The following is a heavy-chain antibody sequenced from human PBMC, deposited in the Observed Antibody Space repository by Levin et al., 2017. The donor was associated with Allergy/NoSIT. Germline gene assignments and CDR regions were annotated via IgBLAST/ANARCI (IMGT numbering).Heavy chain of an antibody. Sequence: GASVKVSCKVSGYTLTELSMHWVRQAPGKGLEWMGGFDPEDGETIYAQKFQGRVTMTEDTSTDTAYMELSSLRSEDTAVYYCATYRVVVVPGDPNRSARTHDAFDIWGQGTMVTVSS. CDR2: FDPEDGET. V-gene: IGHV1-24*01. D-gene: IGHD2-2*01. CDR3: ATYRVVVVPGDPNRSARTHDAFDI. J-gene: IGHJ3*02. CDR1: GYTLTELS.